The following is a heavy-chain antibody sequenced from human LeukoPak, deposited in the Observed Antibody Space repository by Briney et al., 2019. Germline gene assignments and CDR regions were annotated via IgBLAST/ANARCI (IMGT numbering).Heavy chain of an antibody. J-gene: IGHJ3*02. Sequence: PSETLSLTCTVSGGSISSYYWSWIRQPAGKGLEWIGRIYTSGSTNYNPSLKSRVTMSVDTSKSQFSLKLSSVTAADTAVYYCARAKHIVVVPAAMEAFDIWGQGTMVTVSS. D-gene: IGHD2-2*01. CDR1: GGSISSYY. V-gene: IGHV4-4*07. CDR3: ARAKHIVVVPAAMEAFDI. CDR2: IYTSGST.